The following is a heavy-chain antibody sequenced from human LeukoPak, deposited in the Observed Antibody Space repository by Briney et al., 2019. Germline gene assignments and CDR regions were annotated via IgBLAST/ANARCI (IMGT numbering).Heavy chain of an antibody. D-gene: IGHD5-24*01. Sequence: ASVKVSCKASEYTFTDYYIHWVRQAPGQGLEWMGWINPNSGGTNYAQKFQGRVTMTRYTSISTAYMELSTLRSDDTAMYYCARGLTINFYYMDVWGKGTTVTVSS. CDR3: ARGLTINFYYMDV. CDR2: INPNSGGT. V-gene: IGHV1-2*02. CDR1: EYTFTDYY. J-gene: IGHJ6*03.